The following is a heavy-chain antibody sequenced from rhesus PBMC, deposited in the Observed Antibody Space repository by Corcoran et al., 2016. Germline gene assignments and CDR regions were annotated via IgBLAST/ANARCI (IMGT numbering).Heavy chain of an antibody. V-gene: IGHV4-57*01. J-gene: IGHJ6*01. D-gene: IGHD2-15*01. Sequence: QLQLQESGPGLVKPSETLSLTCAASGGSVSSSNWRSWSPQPPGQGLEWIGRISGSAGSTNYNPSLTSRVTISTDTSKNQFSLKVSSVTAADTAVYYCARGGTYAYYGLDSWGQGVVVTVSS. CDR2: ISGSAGST. CDR1: GGSVSSSNW. CDR3: ARGGTYAYYGLDS.